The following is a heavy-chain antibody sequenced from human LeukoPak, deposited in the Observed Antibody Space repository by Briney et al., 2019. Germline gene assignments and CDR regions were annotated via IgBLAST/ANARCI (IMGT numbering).Heavy chain of an antibody. CDR1: GGTFSSYA. CDR3: ARSEGGGYFDY. CDR2: IIPIFGTA. D-gene: IGHD3-16*01. V-gene: IGHV1-69*13. Sequence: GASVKVSCKASGGTFSSYANSWVRQAPGQGLEWMGGIIPIFGTANYAQKFQGRVTITADESTSTAYMELSSLRSEDTVVYYCARSEGGGYFDYGGQGTLVTVSS. J-gene: IGHJ4*02.